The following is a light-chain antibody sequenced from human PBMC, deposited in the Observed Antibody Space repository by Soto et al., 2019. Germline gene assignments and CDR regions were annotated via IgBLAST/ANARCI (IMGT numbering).Light chain of an antibody. V-gene: IGKV3-15*01. CDR1: QSVSGD. J-gene: IGKJ5*01. CDR3: QQYKSWPIT. Sequence: EIVMMQSPATLSVSPGERATLSCRASQSVSGDLAWYQQKPGQAPRLLIYGPSTRATGIPDRFSGIWSGTECTLTSSGLQSEDFALYFWQQYKSWPITFGQGTRLE. CDR2: GPS.